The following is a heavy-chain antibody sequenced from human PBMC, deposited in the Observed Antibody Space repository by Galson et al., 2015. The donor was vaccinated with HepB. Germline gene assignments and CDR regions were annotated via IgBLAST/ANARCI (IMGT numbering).Heavy chain of an antibody. D-gene: IGHD3-16*02. J-gene: IGHJ4*02. V-gene: IGHV3-30*18. CDR1: GFTFSSYG. Sequence: SLRLSCAASGFTFSSYGMHWVRQAPGKGLEWVAVISYDGSNKYYADSVKGRFTISRDNSKNTLYLQMNSLRAEDTAVYYCAKDLLQRPPYYDYVWGSYRPSGVGFDYWGQGTLVTVSS. CDR2: ISYDGSNK. CDR3: AKDLLQRPPYYDYVWGSYRPSGVGFDY.